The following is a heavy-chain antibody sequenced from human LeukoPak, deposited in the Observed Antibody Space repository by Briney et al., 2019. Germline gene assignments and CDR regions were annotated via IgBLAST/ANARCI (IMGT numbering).Heavy chain of an antibody. CDR3: AKDVYDCSSGSCPQDYYVMDV. D-gene: IGHD2-15*01. CDR2: IRFDGSEK. V-gene: IGHV3-30*02. J-gene: IGHJ6*02. Sequence: GGSLSLSCAASGFTFSSYGMHWVRQAPGKGLEWVSFIRFDGSEKYYADSVRGRFTISRDNSKNTLSLQMNSLRAEDTALYYCAKDVYDCSSGSCPQDYYVMDVWGQGTTVTVPS. CDR1: GFTFSSYG.